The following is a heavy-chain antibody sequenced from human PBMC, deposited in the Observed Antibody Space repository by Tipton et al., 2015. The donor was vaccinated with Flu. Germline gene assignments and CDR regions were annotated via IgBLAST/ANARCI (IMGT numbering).Heavy chain of an antibody. CDR1: GFTFSSYW. J-gene: IGHJ4*02. CDR3: ARGPEEQWLMVDY. D-gene: IGHD6-19*01. V-gene: IGHV3-7*01. Sequence: GSLRLSCAASGFTFSSYWMSWVRQAPGKGLEWVANIKQDGSEKYYVDSVKGRFTISRDNAKNSLYLQMNSLRAEDTAVYYCARGPEEQWLMVDYWGQGTLVTVSS. CDR2: IKQDGSEK.